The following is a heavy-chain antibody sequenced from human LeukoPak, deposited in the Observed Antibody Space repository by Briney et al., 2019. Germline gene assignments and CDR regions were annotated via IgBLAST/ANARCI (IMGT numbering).Heavy chain of an antibody. CDR2: ISSSSSYI. CDR1: GFTFSSYS. J-gene: IGHJ4*02. V-gene: IGHV3-21*01. D-gene: IGHD3-10*01. CDR3: ARANYGSGSYPY. Sequence: GGSLRLSCAASGFTFSSYSMNWVRQAPGKGLEWVSSISSSSSYIYYADSVKGRFTISRDNAKNSLYLQMNSLRAEDTAVYYCARANYGSGSYPYWGQGTLVTVSS.